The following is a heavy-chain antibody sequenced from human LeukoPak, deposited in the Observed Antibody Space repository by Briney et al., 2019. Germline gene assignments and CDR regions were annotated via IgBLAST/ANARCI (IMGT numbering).Heavy chain of an antibody. CDR2: IYYSGST. Sequence: SETLSLSCTVSGGSISSYYWSWSRQPPGQGLEWIGHIYYSGSTDCNPSLTSRVTISVDTSKHQFSLKLSSVTAAATAVYYCASLPYYYDSSGSFAAFDIWGQGTMVTVSS. V-gene: IGHV4-59*01. CDR1: GGSISSYY. CDR3: ASLPYYYDSSGSFAAFDI. D-gene: IGHD3-22*01. J-gene: IGHJ3*02.